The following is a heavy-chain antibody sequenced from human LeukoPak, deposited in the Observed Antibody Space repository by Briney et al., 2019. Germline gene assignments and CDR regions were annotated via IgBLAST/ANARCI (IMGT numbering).Heavy chain of an antibody. V-gene: IGHV4-61*02. J-gene: IGHJ6*03. CDR3: ARGGPAAIPYYYYYYMDV. CDR2: IYTSGST. CDR1: GGSISSGSYY. Sequence: SETLSLTCTVSGGSISSGSYYWSWIRQPAGKGPEWIGRIYTSGSTNYNPSLKSRVTISVGTSKNQFSLKLSSVTAADTAVYYCARGGPAAIPYYYYYYMDVWGKGTTVTVSS. D-gene: IGHD2-2*01.